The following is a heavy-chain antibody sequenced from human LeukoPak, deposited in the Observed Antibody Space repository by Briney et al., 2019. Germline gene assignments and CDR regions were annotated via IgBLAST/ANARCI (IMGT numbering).Heavy chain of an antibody. Sequence: PSETLSLTCAVSGVSISGSGHYWGWIRQPPGKGLEWIGNIYHSGSTYYNASLQSRVTISIDTSRNQCSLRLNSVTAADTAMYYCAKSGGYGLIDCWGQGTLVTVSS. J-gene: IGHJ4*02. CDR1: GVSISGSGHY. CDR3: AKSGGYGLIDC. CDR2: IYHSGST. D-gene: IGHD1-26*01. V-gene: IGHV4-39*01.